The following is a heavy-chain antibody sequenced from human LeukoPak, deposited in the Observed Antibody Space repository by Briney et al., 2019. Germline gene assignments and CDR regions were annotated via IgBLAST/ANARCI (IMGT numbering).Heavy chain of an antibody. CDR2: IYYSGST. CDR3: ARGSGGMVRGVIITANWFDP. D-gene: IGHD3-10*01. CDR1: GGSISSSSYY. J-gene: IGHJ5*02. Sequence: SETLSLTCTVSGGSISSSSYYWGWIRQPPGKGLEWIGSIYYSGSTYYNPSLKSRVTISVDTSKNQFSLKLSSVTAADTAVYYCARGSGGMVRGVIITANWFDPWGQGTLVTVSS. V-gene: IGHV4-39*07.